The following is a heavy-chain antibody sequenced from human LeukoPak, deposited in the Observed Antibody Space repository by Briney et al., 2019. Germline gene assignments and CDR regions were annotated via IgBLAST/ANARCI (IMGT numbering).Heavy chain of an antibody. CDR2: VNPNAGNT. CDR1: GYTFTSYD. D-gene: IGHD2-15*01. CDR3: ARGKYCSDATCYSLGYYYYMDV. Sequence: ASVKVSCKASGYTFTSYDINWVRQAPGPGLEWMGWVNPNAGNTGYVQKFQGRVTFTRNTPISTAYMELSSLRSEDTAVYYCARGKYCSDATCYSLGYYYYMDVWGKGTTVTVSS. J-gene: IGHJ6*03. V-gene: IGHV1-8*03.